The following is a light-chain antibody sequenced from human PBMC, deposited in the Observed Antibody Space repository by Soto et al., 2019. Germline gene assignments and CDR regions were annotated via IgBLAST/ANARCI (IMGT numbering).Light chain of an antibody. J-gene: IGKJ2*01. CDR3: QQLNSYPYT. CDR1: QGISSY. CDR2: AAS. Sequence: IQLTQSPSSLSASVGDRVTITCRASQGISSYLAWYQQKPGKAPKLLIYAASTLQSGVPSRFSGSGSGADFTLTISSLQTEDFATYYCQQLNSYPYTFGQGTKVDIK. V-gene: IGKV1-9*01.